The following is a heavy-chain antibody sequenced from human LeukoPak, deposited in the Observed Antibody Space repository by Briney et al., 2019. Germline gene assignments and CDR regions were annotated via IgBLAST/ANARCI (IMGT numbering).Heavy chain of an antibody. CDR1: GGSISSSYYY. D-gene: IGHD3-3*02. Sequence: TSSETLSLTCTVSGGSISSSYYYWGWIRQPPGKGLEWIGSIYYSGSTYYNPSLKSRVTISVGTSKNQFSLKLSSVTAADTAVYYCASRLLATDAFDIWSQGTMVTVSS. CDR3: ASRLLATDAFDI. CDR2: IYYSGST. J-gene: IGHJ3*02. V-gene: IGHV4-39*07.